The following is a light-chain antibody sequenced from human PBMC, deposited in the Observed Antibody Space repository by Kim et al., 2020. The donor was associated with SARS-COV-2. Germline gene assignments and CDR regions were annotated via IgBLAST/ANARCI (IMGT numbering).Light chain of an antibody. J-gene: IGLJ2*01. CDR3: CSETGNGIGL. V-gene: IGLV2-11*01. Sequence: QSALTQPRSVSGSPGQSVTISCTGTSSDVGGYEYVSWYQQHPGKAPKLIIYDVTKRPSGVSVRLSGSRFGNTASLTISGLQAEDEADYHCCSETGNGIGLFGGGTQLTVL. CDR1: SSDVGGYEY. CDR2: DVT.